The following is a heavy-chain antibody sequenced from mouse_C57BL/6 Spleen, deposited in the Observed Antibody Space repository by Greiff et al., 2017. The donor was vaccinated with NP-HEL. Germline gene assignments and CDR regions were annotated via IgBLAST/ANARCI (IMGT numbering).Heavy chain of an antibody. CDR2: ISSGGDYI. J-gene: IGHJ3*01. Sequence: EVKVVESGEGLVKPGGSLKLSCAASGFTFSSYAMSWVRQTPEKRLEWVAYISSGGDYIYYADTVKGRFTISRDNARNTLYLQMSSLKSEDTAMYYCTRVDGYFAYWGQGTLVTVSA. CDR3: TRVDGYFAY. CDR1: GFTFSSYA. V-gene: IGHV5-9-1*02. D-gene: IGHD2-3*01.